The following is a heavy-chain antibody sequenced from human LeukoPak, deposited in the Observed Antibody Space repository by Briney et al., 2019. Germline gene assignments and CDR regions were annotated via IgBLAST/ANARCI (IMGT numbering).Heavy chain of an antibody. CDR1: GYTFTGYY. D-gene: IGHD3-3*01. V-gene: IGHV1-2*02. CDR3: ARDGDFWSGYYNGLGAFDI. J-gene: IGHJ3*02. Sequence: ASVKVSCKASGYTFTGYYMHWVRQAPGQGLEWMGWINPNGGGTNYAQKFQGRVTMTRDTSISTAYMELSRLRSDDTAVYYCARDGDFWSGYYNGLGAFDIWGQGTMVTVSS. CDR2: INPNGGGT.